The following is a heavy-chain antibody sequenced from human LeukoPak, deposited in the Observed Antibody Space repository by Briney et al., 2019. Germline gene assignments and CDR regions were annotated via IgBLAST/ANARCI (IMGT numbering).Heavy chain of an antibody. V-gene: IGHV3-33*01. D-gene: IGHD3-10*01. CDR3: ARGITMVRGVIILEWFDP. J-gene: IGHJ5*02. CDR1: GFTFSSYG. Sequence: PGRSLRLSCAASGFTFSSYGMHWVRQAPGKGLEWVAVIWYDGSNKYYADSVKGRFTISRDNSKNTLYLQMNSLRAEDTAVYYCARGITMVRGVIILEWFDPWGQGTLVTVSS. CDR2: IWYDGSNK.